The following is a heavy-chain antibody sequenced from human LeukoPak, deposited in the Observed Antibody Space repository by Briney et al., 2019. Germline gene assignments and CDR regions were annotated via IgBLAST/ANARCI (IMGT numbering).Heavy chain of an antibody. D-gene: IGHD3-22*01. Sequence: TSETLSLTCTVSGGSISSSSYYWGWIRQPPGKGLEWIGSIYYSGSTYYNPSLKSRVTISVDTSKNQFSLKLSSVTAADTAVYYCARDPYYDSSGYGGYYCDYWGQGTLVTVSS. CDR3: ARDPYYDSSGYGGYYCDY. J-gene: IGHJ4*02. CDR2: IYYSGST. V-gene: IGHV4-39*07. CDR1: GGSISSSSYY.